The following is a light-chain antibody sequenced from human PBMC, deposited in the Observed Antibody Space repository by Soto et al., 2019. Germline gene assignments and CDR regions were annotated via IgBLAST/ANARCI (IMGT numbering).Light chain of an antibody. Sequence: DIQMTQSPSSVSASVGDTVTISCRASQTISTYLHWYQHKPGKVPRLLISDVSTLQSGVPGRFRGSGSETEFTLTISSLQPEDCATYYCQQTLSVPRTFGLGTKVEIK. V-gene: IGKV1-39*01. J-gene: IGKJ1*01. CDR3: QQTLSVPRT. CDR1: QTISTY. CDR2: DVS.